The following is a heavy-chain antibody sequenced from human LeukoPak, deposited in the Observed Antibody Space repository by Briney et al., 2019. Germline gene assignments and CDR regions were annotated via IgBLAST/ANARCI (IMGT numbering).Heavy chain of an antibody. Sequence: PGGSLRLSCAASGFTFSSYAMSWVRQAPGKGLEWVSAISGSGGSTYYADSVKGRFTISRDDSKSTLYLQMNSLRAEDTAVYYCVSEYDSSGYFPLGRYFDYWGQGTLVTVSS. V-gene: IGHV3-23*01. J-gene: IGHJ4*02. D-gene: IGHD3-22*01. CDR2: ISGSGGST. CDR1: GFTFSSYA. CDR3: VSEYDSSGYFPLGRYFDY.